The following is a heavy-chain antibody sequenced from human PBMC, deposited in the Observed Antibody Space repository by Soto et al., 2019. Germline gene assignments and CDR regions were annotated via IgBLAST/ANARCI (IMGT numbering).Heavy chain of an antibody. V-gene: IGHV5-10-1*01. Sequence: HGESLKISCNVSGYSFTTFWISWVRQMPEKGLEWMGRLDPADSFTNYSPSFQGHVTISVDKSINTAYLQWSSLKASDTAIYYCARPLSDHRNYLDALDVWGQGTMVTVSS. CDR3: ARPLSDHRNYLDALDV. D-gene: IGHD3-10*01. J-gene: IGHJ3*01. CDR2: LDPADSFT. CDR1: GYSFTTFW.